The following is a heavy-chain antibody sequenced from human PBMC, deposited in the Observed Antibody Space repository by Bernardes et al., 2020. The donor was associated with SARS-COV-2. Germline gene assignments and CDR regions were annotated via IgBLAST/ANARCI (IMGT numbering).Heavy chain of an antibody. J-gene: IGHJ4*02. Sequence: SGPTLVKPTQTLTLTCAFSGFSLSTYGVGVGWIRQPPGKALEWLALIYWDDDKRYSPSLRNRLTVTKDTSKNQVVLTMTNMDPVDTATYYCAHRQMFRGVMNYFDYWGQGTLVTVSS. CDR1: GFSLSTYGVG. V-gene: IGHV2-5*02. CDR2: IYWDDDK. D-gene: IGHD3-10*01. CDR3: AHRQMFRGVMNYFDY.